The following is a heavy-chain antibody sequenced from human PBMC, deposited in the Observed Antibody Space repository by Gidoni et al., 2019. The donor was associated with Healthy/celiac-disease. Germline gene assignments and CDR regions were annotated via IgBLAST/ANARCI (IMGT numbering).Heavy chain of an antibody. CDR1: GYTFTSYG. CDR3: ARDSLIAAAGTFTFLDY. CDR2: ISAYNGNT. V-gene: IGHV1-18*01. J-gene: IGHJ4*02. Sequence: QVQLVQSGAEVKQPGASVKVSCKASGYTFTSYGISWVRQAPGQGLEWMGWISAYNGNTNYAQKLQGRVTMTTDTSTSTAYMELRSLRSDDTAVYYCARDSLIAAAGTFTFLDYWGQGTLVTVSS. D-gene: IGHD6-13*01.